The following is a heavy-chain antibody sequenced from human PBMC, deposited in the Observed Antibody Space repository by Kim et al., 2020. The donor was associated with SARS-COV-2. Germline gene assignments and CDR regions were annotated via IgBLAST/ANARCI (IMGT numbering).Heavy chain of an antibody. V-gene: IGHV4-39*01. CDR3: AGDWYFDL. Sequence: SGSTYYNPSLKSRVTISVDTSKNQFSLKLSSVTAADTAVYYCAGDWYFDLWGRGTLVTVSS. CDR2: SGST. J-gene: IGHJ2*01.